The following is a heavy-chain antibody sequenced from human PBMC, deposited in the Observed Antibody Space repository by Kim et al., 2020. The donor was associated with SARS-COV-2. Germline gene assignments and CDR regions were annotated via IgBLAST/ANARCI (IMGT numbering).Heavy chain of an antibody. CDR2: ISYDGSNK. V-gene: IGHV3-30-3*01. CDR3: ARDSRGEVVA. J-gene: IGHJ5*02. D-gene: IGHD3-10*01. Sequence: GGSLRLSCAASGFTFSSYAMHWVRQAPGKGLEWVAVISYDGSNKYYADSVKGRFTISRDNSKNTLYLQMNSLRAEDTAVYYCARDSRGEVVAWGQGTLVTVSS. CDR1: GFTFSSYA.